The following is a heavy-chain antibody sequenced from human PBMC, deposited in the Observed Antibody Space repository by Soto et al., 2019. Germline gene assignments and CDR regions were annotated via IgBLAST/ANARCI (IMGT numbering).Heavy chain of an antibody. CDR3: ARENTRNLDFDF. V-gene: IGHV4-30-2*05. CDR2: INHSGST. J-gene: IGHJ3*01. Sequence: PSETLSLTCAVSGGSISSGGYSWSWIRQPPGKGLEWIGYINHSGSTNYNPSLKSRLTISVDTSKNQFSLKLSSVTAADTAVYYCARENTRNLDFDFWGQGTMVTVSS. D-gene: IGHD1-26*01. CDR1: GGSISSGGYS.